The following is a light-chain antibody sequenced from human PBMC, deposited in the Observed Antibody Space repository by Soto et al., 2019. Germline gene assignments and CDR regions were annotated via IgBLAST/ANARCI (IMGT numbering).Light chain of an antibody. Sequence: EIVLTQSPATLSVSPGERATLSCRASQSVSSNLAWYQQKPGQAPRLLIYGASTRATGIPARFSGSGSGTEFTLTISSLQSEDLAVYYCQQYNNWPPTWTFGQGTKWIS. V-gene: IGKV3-15*01. J-gene: IGKJ1*01. CDR2: GAS. CDR3: QQYNNWPPTWT. CDR1: QSVSSN.